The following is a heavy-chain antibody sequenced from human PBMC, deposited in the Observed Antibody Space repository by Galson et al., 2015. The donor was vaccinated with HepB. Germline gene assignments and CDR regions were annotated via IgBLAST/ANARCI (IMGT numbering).Heavy chain of an antibody. CDR1: GYTFTDYH. CDR2: INPNSGVT. J-gene: IGHJ6*02. Sequence: SCKASGYTFTDYHVHWVRQAPGQGLEWMGCINPNSGVTKYAQKFQGRVTMTRDTSISTAYMDLSRLRSDDTAVYYCARDSTAGIVLAIGYYHYGMDVWGQGTTVTVSS. V-gene: IGHV1-2*02. D-gene: IGHD1-26*01. CDR3: ARDSTAGIVLAIGYYHYGMDV.